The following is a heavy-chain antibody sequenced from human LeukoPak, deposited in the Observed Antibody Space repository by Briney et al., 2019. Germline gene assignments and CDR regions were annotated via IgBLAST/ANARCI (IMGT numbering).Heavy chain of an antibody. CDR2: ISGSSAYI. J-gene: IGHJ4*02. D-gene: IGHD3-10*01. V-gene: IGHV3-21*01. CDR1: GFTLIRYI. Sequence: GGSLRLSCVASGFTLIRYIMNWVRHAPGRGLEWGLSISGSSAYIFDAVSVKCRFTISRDNAKISLYLKINSLGAEDTADYYCARDEMVRQVIGYWGQGTLVTVSS. CDR3: ARDEMVRQVIGY.